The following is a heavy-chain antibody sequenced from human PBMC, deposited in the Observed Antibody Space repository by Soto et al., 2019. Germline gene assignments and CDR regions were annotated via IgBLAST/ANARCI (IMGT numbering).Heavy chain of an antibody. CDR3: VREAYIGYGHAIDH. Sequence: SEPLSLPCAVSVYSISSCYYWSWIRQPPGKGLEWIGYNYHSGTTNYNPSLKSRVTISVDTSKNQFSLRLTSVTAADTAIYYCVREAYIGYGHAIDHWGQGTLVTVSS. CDR2: NYHSGTT. CDR1: VYSISSCYY. D-gene: IGHD5-12*01. J-gene: IGHJ4*02. V-gene: IGHV4-59*01.